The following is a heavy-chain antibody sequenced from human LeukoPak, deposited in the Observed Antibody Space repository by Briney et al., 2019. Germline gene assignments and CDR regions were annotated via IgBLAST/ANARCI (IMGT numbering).Heavy chain of an antibody. V-gene: IGHV1-2*04. J-gene: IGHJ1*01. CDR3: AREDNTLPYFQH. CDR1: GYTFTGYY. Sequence: ASVKVSCKASGYTFTGYYMHWVRQAPGQGLEWMGWINPNSGGTNYAQKFQGWVTMTRDTSISTAYIELSRLRSDDTAVYYCAREDNTLPYFQHWGQGTLVTVSS. CDR2: INPNSGGT. D-gene: IGHD2-15*01.